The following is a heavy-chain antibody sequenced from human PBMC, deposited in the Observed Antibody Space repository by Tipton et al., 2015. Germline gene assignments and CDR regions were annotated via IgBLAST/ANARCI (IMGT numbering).Heavy chain of an antibody. D-gene: IGHD5-24*01. V-gene: IGHV4-28*03. Sequence: TLSLTCAVSAYSISSDYYWGWIRQSPGKGLEWIGYISYSGSTHYNPSLKRRVTISVDTSKNQFSLTLNSVAAADTAVYYCARDLEHGMDVWGHGTTVTVSS. CDR2: ISYSGST. CDR3: ARDLEHGMDV. J-gene: IGHJ6*02. CDR1: AYSISSDYY.